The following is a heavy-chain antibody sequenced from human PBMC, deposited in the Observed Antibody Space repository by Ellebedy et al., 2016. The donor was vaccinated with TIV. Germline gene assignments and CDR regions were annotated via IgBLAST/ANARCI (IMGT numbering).Heavy chain of an antibody. CDR2: IIPILGIA. V-gene: IGHV1-69*04. Sequence: SVKVSCXASGGTFSSYAISWVRQAPGQGLEWMGRIIPILGIANYAQKFQGRVTITADKSTSTAYMELSSLRSEDTAVYYCARAVWEEAMVTDYYGMDVWGQGTTVTVSS. CDR1: GGTFSSYA. J-gene: IGHJ6*02. D-gene: IGHD5-18*01. CDR3: ARAVWEEAMVTDYYGMDV.